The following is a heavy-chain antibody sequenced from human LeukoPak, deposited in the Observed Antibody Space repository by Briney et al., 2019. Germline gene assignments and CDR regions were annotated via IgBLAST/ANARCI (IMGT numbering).Heavy chain of an antibody. D-gene: IGHD2-8*01. V-gene: IGHV4-31*03. CDR3: ARGSVLSGILDY. CDR2: IYYSGST. J-gene: IGHJ4*02. CDR1: GGSISSGGYY. Sequence: SETLSLTCTVSGGSISSGGYYWSWIRQHPGKGLEWIGYIYYSGSTYYNPSPKSRVTISVDTSKNQFSLKLSSVTAADTAVYYCARGSVLSGILDYWGQGTLVTVSS.